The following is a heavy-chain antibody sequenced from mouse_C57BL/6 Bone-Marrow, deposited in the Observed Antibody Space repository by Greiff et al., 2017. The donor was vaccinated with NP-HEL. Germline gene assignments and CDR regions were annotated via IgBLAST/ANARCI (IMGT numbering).Heavy chain of an antibody. V-gene: IGHV5-4*03. J-gene: IGHJ3*01. CDR1: GFTFSSYA. CDR2: ISDGGSYT. CDR3: ARVGGFAY. Sequence: EVKLMESGGGLVKPGGYLKLSCAASGFTFSSYAMSWVRQTPEKRLEWVATISDGGSYTYYPDNVKGRFTISRDNAKNNLYLQVSHLKSEDTAMYYCARVGGFAYWGQGTLVTVSA.